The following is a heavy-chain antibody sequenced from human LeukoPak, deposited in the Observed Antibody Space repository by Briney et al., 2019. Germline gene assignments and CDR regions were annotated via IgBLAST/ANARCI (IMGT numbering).Heavy chain of an antibody. J-gene: IGHJ4*02. CDR3: ARHPGSGYYPYYFDY. CDR1: GGSISSGGYS. Sequence: PSETLSLTCAVSGGSISSGGYSWSWIRQPPGKGLEWIGYIYHSGSTYYNPSLKSRVTISVDTSKNQFSLKLSSVTAADTAVYYCARHPGSGYYPYYFDYWGQGTLVTVSS. CDR2: IYHSGST. V-gene: IGHV4-30-2*03. D-gene: IGHD3-3*01.